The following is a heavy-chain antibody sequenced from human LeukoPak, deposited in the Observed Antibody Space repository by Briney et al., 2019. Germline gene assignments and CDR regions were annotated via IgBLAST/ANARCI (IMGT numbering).Heavy chain of an antibody. V-gene: IGHV3-21*01. D-gene: IGHD5-24*01. J-gene: IGHJ4*02. CDR3: AMESVEMATPCGY. CDR1: GFTLRSYT. Sequence: GGSLRLSCAASGFTLRSYTMNWVRQAPGKGLEWVSSIGISSNKIYYADSVKGRFTISRDNAKNSLYLQMNSLRAEDTAVYYCAMESVEMATPCGYWGQGTLVTVSS. CDR2: IGISSNKI.